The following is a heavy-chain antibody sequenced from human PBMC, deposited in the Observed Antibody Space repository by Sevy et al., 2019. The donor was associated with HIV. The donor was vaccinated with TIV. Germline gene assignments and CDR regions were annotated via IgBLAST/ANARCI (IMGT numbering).Heavy chain of an antibody. CDR3: ARGGRRDGYNQGFDY. J-gene: IGHJ4*02. CDR1: GGSISNFY. CDR2: IYYSGST. Sequence: SETLSLTCTVSGGSISNFYWSWIRQPPGQGLEWIGDIYYSGSTNYNPSLKSRVTISIGTSKNQFSLNLSSVTAADTAVYYCARGGRRDGYNQGFDYWGQRTLVTVSS. V-gene: IGHV4-59*01. D-gene: IGHD5-12*01.